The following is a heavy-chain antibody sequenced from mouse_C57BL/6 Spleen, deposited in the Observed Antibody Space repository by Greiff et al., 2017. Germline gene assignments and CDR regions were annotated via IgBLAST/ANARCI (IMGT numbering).Heavy chain of an antibody. CDR1: GYTFTSYW. CDR3: ARGEYYYGSSYETAWFAY. V-gene: IGHV1-55*01. D-gene: IGHD1-1*01. Sequence: QVQLQQPGAELVKPGASVQMSCKASGYTFTSYWITWVKQRPGQGLEWIGDIYPGSGSTNYNEKFKSKATLTVDTSSSTAYMQLSSLTSEDSAVYYCARGEYYYGSSYETAWFAYWGQGTLVTVSA. CDR2: IYPGSGST. J-gene: IGHJ3*01.